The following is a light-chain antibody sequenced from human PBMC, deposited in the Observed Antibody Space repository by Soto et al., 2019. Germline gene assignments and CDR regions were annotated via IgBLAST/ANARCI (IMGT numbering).Light chain of an antibody. CDR2: DAS. J-gene: IGKJ4*01. Sequence: EIVLTQSPATLSLSPGERATLSCRASRSVSDYLAWYQQKPGQPPRLLIYDASNRATGIPARFSGSGSGTDFTLTNDSLEPEDFAVYYCQQRSNWPPLTFGGGNKVEIK. CDR1: RSVSDY. CDR3: QQRSNWPPLT. V-gene: IGKV3-11*01.